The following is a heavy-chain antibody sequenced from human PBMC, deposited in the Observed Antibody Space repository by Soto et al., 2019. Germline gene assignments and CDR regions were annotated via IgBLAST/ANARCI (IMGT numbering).Heavy chain of an antibody. CDR3: ARDGQTYGQGDY. D-gene: IGHD3-10*01. CDR1: GFSLSDYS. Sequence: QVQLVESGGGLVKPGGSLTLSCAASGFSLSDYSMSWIRQAPGKGLEWVSYISSSISYTHYADSVEGRFTASRDNAKNSVFLHLNSLRAEDTSVYYCARDGQTYGQGDYWGQGTLVTVS. V-gene: IGHV3-11*06. CDR2: ISSSISYT. J-gene: IGHJ4*02.